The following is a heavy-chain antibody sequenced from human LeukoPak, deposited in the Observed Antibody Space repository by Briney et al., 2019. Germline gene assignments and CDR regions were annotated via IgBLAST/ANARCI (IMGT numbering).Heavy chain of an antibody. CDR2: INPNSGGT. CDR3: ARDRVIPNSGWPSTYDY. CDR1: GXTFTGYY. Sequence: VXSVKVSCKASGXTFTGYYMHWVRQAPGQGLEWMGWINPNSGGTNYAQKFQGWVTMTRDTSISTAYMELSRLRSDGTAVYYCARDRVIPNSGWPSTYDYWGQGTLVTVSS. V-gene: IGHV1-2*04. J-gene: IGHJ4*02. D-gene: IGHD6-19*01.